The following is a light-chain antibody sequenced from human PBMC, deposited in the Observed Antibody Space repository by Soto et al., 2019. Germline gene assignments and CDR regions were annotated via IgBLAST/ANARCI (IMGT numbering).Light chain of an antibody. V-gene: IGKV1-33*01. J-gene: IGKJ2*01. CDR3: QQFDNLPYT. CDR1: QDITNH. Sequence: QMTQSPSSLSASVGDRVTITCQASQDITNHLNWYQQRPGKAPKLLIYDASNLETGVPTRFSGGGSGTHFTFTIISLQPEDIATYYCQQFDNLPYTFGQGATLEIK. CDR2: DAS.